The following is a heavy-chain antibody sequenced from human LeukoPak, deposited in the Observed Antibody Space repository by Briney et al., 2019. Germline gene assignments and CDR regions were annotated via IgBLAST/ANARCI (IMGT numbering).Heavy chain of an antibody. Sequence: ASVKVSCKASGGTFSSYAISWVRQAPGQRLEWMGGIIPIFGTANYAQKFQGRVTITADESTSTAYMELSSLRSEDTAVYYCAREAELGTYFDYWGQGTLVTVSS. V-gene: IGHV1-69*13. CDR1: GGTFSSYA. CDR2: IIPIFGTA. CDR3: AREAELGTYFDY. J-gene: IGHJ4*02. D-gene: IGHD7-27*01.